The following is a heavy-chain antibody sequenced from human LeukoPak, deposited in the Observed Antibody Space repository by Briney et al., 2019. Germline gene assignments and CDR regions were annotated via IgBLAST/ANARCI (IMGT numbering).Heavy chain of an antibody. V-gene: IGHV3-23*01. CDR3: AKPRPGGSTEPFDS. CDR2: IRTGGDST. Sequence: PGGSLRLSCAASGFTFSIYGMSWVRQAPGKGLEWVSAIRTGGDSTYYADSVKGRFTTSRDNSKNTLYLQMNSLRAEDTAVYYCAKPRPGGSTEPFDSWGQGTLVTVSS. J-gene: IGHJ4*02. CDR1: GFTFSIYG. D-gene: IGHD1-26*01.